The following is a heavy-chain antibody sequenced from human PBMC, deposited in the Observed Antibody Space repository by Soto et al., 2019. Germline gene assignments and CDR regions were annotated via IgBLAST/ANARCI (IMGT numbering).Heavy chain of an antibody. CDR1: GGSINNHY. CDR3: ARANWYSEY. V-gene: IGHV4-59*11. D-gene: IGHD7-27*01. Sequence: QVHLQESGPGLVKPSETLSLTCTVSGGSINNHYWSWIRQPPGQGLEWIGYFYYRGSTNYNPSLMSRVTMSVDTSKHQCSLNLTSLTAADTAIYYCARANWYSEYWGQGTLVTVSS. CDR2: FYYRGST. J-gene: IGHJ4*02.